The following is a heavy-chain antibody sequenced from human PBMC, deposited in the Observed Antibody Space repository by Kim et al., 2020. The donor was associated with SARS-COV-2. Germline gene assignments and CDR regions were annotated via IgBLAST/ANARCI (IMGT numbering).Heavy chain of an antibody. V-gene: IGHV3-30*04. CDR3: ARDRVEFTGDGIETNWFDP. CDR2: IKHDGSTT. D-gene: IGHD1-26*01. Sequence: GGSLRLSCAASGFTFSSYAMHWVRQAPGKGLVWFSLIKHDGSTTDHADSVKGRFTISRDNSRNTVFLQLNSLRQEDTAVYYCARDRVEFTGDGIETNWFDPWGQGTLVTVSS. J-gene: IGHJ5*02. CDR1: GFTFSSYA.